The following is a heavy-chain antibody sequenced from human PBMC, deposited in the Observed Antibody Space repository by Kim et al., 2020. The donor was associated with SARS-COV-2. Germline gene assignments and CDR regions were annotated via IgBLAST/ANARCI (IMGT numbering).Heavy chain of an antibody. D-gene: IGHD3-16*01. CDR3: ARGKGVQYYYGMDV. J-gene: IGHJ6*02. Sequence: PALKSLVTISVDTSKNQFSLKLSSVTAADTAVYYCARGKGVQYYYGMDVWGQGTTVTVSS. V-gene: IGHV4-31*01.